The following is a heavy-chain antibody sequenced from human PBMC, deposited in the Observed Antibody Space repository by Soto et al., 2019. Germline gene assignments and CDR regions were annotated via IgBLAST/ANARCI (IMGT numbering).Heavy chain of an antibody. CDR2: IYWDDDK. V-gene: IGHV2-5*02. Sequence: QITLKESGPPLVRPAQTLTLTCAFSGFSLTTTHMGVAWIRQPPGKALEWLALIYWDDDKRYSPSLKNRLAISKDTSRNRVVLTITNMTPEDTGTYFCEHAGDYDLLSFDHWGPGTLVTVSS. CDR3: EHAGDYDLLSFDH. D-gene: IGHD4-17*01. CDR1: GFSLTTTHMG. J-gene: IGHJ4*02.